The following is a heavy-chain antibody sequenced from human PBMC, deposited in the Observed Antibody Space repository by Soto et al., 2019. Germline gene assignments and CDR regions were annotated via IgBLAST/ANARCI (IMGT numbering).Heavy chain of an antibody. CDR1: GGSITTVGYS. CDR2: IFHSGIS. J-gene: IGHJ4*02. CDR3: ARSISARTYYFDY. V-gene: IGHV4-30-2*01. D-gene: IGHD6-6*01. Sequence: SETLSLTCAVSGGSITTVGYSWSWIRQPPGKGLEWIGYIFHSGISYSNPSLKGRVTMSVDGSKNRSSLRLSSVTAADTAVYYCARSISARTYYFDYWGQGNLVTVSS.